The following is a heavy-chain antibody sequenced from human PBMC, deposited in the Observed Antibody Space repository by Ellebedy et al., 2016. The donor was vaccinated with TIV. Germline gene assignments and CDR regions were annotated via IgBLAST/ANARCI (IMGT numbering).Heavy chain of an antibody. Sequence: GESLKISCAASGFTFSTYVMHWVRQAPGKGLEWVAVIWYDGSNKYYADSVKGRFTISRDNSKNTLYLQMNSLRAEDTAVYYCARDRGTTMIVSDYWGQGTLVTVSS. CDR1: GFTFSTYV. D-gene: IGHD3-22*01. J-gene: IGHJ4*02. CDR2: IWYDGSNK. CDR3: ARDRGTTMIVSDY. V-gene: IGHV3-33*08.